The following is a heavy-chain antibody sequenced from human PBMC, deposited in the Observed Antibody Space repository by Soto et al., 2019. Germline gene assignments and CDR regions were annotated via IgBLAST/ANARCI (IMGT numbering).Heavy chain of an antibody. CDR1: GDSFSSNSPT. J-gene: IGHJ4*01. CDR2: TYYRSKWYN. Sequence: SQTLSLTCAICGDSFSSNSPTWNWIRQSPSRGLEWLGRTYYRSKWYNDYAVSVKSRITINPDTSKNQFSLQLNSVTPEDTAVYYCASSRVPDRPFEYWGHGTLVTVSS. CDR3: ASSRVPDRPFEY. D-gene: IGHD6-6*01. V-gene: IGHV6-1*01.